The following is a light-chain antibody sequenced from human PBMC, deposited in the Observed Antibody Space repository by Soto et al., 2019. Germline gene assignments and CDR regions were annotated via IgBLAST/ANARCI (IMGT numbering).Light chain of an antibody. Sequence: EIVLTQSPGTLSLSPGERATLFCRASQSVTSSSIAWHQQKPGQAPRLLIYCASNRPTGIPDRFSASGSGTDFTLTISRLESEDSAVYYCQHYGRSPGLSFGGGTKVEIK. CDR3: QHYGRSPGLS. J-gene: IGKJ4*01. V-gene: IGKV3-20*01. CDR1: QSVTSSS. CDR2: CAS.